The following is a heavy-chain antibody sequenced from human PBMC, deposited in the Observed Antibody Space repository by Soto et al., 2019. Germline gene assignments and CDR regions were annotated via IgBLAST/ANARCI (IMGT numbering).Heavy chain of an antibody. CDR1: GFTFTSYS. J-gene: IGHJ4*02. CDR3: ATSLIYTGPGWGRPFDY. V-gene: IGHV3-48*01. D-gene: IGHD2-8*02. Sequence: EVQLVESGGGLVQPGGSLRLSCAASGFTFTSYSMNWVRQAPGKGLEWISYISSSSTIYYADSVKGRFTISRDTAENSRYLQMSSLKAEDTAVYYCATSLIYTGPGWGRPFDYWGQGTLVAVSS. CDR2: ISSSSTI.